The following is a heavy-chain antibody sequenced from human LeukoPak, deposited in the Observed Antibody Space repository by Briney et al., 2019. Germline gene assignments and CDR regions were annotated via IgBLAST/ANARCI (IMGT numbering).Heavy chain of an antibody. D-gene: IGHD6-19*01. V-gene: IGHV3-21*01. CDR2: ISNISDYI. CDR1: GFTFNNNS. CDR3: ARRVAVADNYFDY. Sequence: GGSLRLSCAASGFTFNNNSMNWGRQALGKGLEWVSSISNISDYIYYADSEKGRFTFSRDNAKNALYMQMNSLGGEDTSVYYCARRVAVADNYFDYWGQGTLVTVSS. J-gene: IGHJ4*02.